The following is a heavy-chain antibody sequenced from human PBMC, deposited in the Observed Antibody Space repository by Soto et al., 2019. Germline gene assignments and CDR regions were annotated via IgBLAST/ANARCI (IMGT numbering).Heavy chain of an antibody. CDR2: INAGNGNT. J-gene: IGHJ4*02. CDR1: GYTFTSYA. CDR3: AAVRRYSSGRHLDY. Sequence: ASVKVSCKASGYTFTSYAMHWVRQAPGQRLEWMGWINAGNGNTKYSQKFQGRVTMTRDTSASTAYMELSSLRSEDTAVYYCAAVRRYSSGRHLDYWGQGTLVTAPQ. V-gene: IGHV1-3*01. D-gene: IGHD6-19*01.